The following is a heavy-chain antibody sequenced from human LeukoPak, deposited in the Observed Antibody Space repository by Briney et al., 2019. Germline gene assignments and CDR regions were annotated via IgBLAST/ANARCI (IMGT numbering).Heavy chain of an antibody. J-gene: IGHJ4*02. Sequence: GGSLRLSCSASGFTFISYGVHWVRQAPGKGLEWVAFIRYDGGNKYYADSVKGRFTISRDNSKNTLYLQMNSLRAEDTAVYYCAKDRVNCSSTSCYSVGGNFDYWGQGTLVTVSS. CDR3: AKDRVNCSSTSCYSVGGNFDY. D-gene: IGHD2-2*01. CDR1: GFTFISYG. CDR2: IRYDGGNK. V-gene: IGHV3-30*02.